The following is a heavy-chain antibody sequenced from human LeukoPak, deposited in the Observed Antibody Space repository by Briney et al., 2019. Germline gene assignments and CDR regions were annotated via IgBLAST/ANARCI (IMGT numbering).Heavy chain of an antibody. Sequence: GESLKISCAASGFTFSSYSMNWVRQAPGKGLEWVSSISSSSSYIYYADSVKGRFTISRDNAKNSLYLQMNSLRAEDTAVYYCARERDDFWSGPGRWFDPWGQGTLVTVSS. CDR3: ARERDDFWSGPGRWFDP. V-gene: IGHV3-21*01. CDR1: GFTFSSYS. CDR2: ISSSSSYI. J-gene: IGHJ5*02. D-gene: IGHD3-3*01.